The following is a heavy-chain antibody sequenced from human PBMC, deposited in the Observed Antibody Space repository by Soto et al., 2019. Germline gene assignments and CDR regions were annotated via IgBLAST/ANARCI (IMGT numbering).Heavy chain of an antibody. CDR2: INPATGAA. CDR3: ARGGGVGVAGSAAFDM. D-gene: IGHD3-3*01. CDR1: GYPVTAYY. J-gene: IGHJ3*02. V-gene: IGHV1-2*02. Sequence: QLHLVQSGAVVKKPGASVTVSCSASGYPVTAYYMHWVRQAPGRGLEWMGGINPATGAAKYTQTFQGRVTMTRDPSTGTGFMELSGLTSEDPAVFYWARGGGVGVAGSAAFDMWGQGTLVTVSS.